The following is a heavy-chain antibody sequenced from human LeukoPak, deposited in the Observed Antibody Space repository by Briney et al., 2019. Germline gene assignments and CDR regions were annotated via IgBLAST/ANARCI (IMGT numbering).Heavy chain of an antibody. CDR1: GDSVSSNSAA. Sequence: SQTLSLTFAISGDSVSSNSAAWNWIRRSPSRGLEWLGRTYYRSKWYNDYAVSVKSRITINPDTSKNQFSLQLNSVTPEDTAVYYCARDRLRAAMGFDPWGQGTLVTVSS. V-gene: IGHV6-1*01. CDR3: ARDRLRAAMGFDP. J-gene: IGHJ5*02. D-gene: IGHD2-2*01. CDR2: TYYRSKWYN.